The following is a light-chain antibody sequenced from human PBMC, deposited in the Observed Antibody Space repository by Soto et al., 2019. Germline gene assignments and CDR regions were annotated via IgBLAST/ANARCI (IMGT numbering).Light chain of an antibody. CDR1: HSNIGSNT. V-gene: IGLV1-44*01. J-gene: IGLJ1*01. CDR2: GNT. CDR3: ASFRSGTILV. Sequence: QSVLTQPPSASGTPGQSVTISCSGRHSNIGSNTVNWYLQLPGSAPRLLIFGNTRRPSGVPARFSGSKAGNTASLTISGLLDDDEADYFCASFRSGTILVFGTGTKVTVL.